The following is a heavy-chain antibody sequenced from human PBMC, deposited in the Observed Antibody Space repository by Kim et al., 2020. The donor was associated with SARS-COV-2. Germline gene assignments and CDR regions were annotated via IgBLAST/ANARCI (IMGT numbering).Heavy chain of an antibody. J-gene: IGHJ5*02. D-gene: IGHD3-10*01. Sequence: GGSLRLSCAASGFTFSNAWMSWVRQAPGKGLEWVGRIKSKTDGGTTDYAAPVKGRFTISRDDSKNTLYLQMNSLKTEDTAVYYCTTDQTQAYGSGFDPWGQGTLVTVSS. CDR3: TTDQTQAYGSGFDP. CDR2: IKSKTDGGTT. V-gene: IGHV3-15*01. CDR1: GFTFSNAW.